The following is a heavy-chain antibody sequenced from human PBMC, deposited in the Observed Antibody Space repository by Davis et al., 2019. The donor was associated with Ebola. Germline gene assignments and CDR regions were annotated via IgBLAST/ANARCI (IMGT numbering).Heavy chain of an antibody. CDR3: ARDWMVRGGRVYYGIEV. D-gene: IGHD3-10*01. CDR1: GSFASNNY. J-gene: IGHJ6*02. Sequence: SLNTSCAASGSFASNNYMSWVRQAPGELLEWVSVIYAGGSTYYADSVKGRFIISRDNSKNTLYLQMNSLRDDDTAVYYCARDWMVRGGRVYYGIEVWGQGTTVTVSS. CDR2: IYAGGST. V-gene: IGHV3-66*01.